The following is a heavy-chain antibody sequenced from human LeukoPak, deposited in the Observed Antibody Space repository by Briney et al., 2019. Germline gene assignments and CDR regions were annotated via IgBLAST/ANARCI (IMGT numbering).Heavy chain of an antibody. CDR2: MNPNSGDT. CDR1: GYIFSSND. V-gene: IGHV1-8*01. D-gene: IGHD3-10*01. Sequence: ASVKVSCKASGYIFSSNDINWVRQAAGQGLEWMGWMNPNSGDTGYTQKFQGRVAMTRSTSITTAYMELSSLRSEDTAVYYCAREPFGSGSFLDYWGQGTLVTVSS. J-gene: IGHJ4*02. CDR3: AREPFGSGSFLDY.